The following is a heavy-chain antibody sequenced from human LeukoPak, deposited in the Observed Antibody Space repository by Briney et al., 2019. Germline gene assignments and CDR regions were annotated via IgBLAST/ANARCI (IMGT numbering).Heavy chain of an antibody. CDR1: GFTFSNAW. CDR2: IKSKTDGGTT. D-gene: IGHD3-22*01. Sequence: PGGSLRLSCAASGFTFSNAWMSWVRQAPGKGLEWVGRIKSKTDGGTTDYAAPVKGRFTISRDDSKNTLYLQMNSLKTEDTAVYYCTTDPGDSSGSFDYWGQGTLVTVSS. J-gene: IGHJ4*02. V-gene: IGHV3-15*01. CDR3: TTDPGDSSGSFDY.